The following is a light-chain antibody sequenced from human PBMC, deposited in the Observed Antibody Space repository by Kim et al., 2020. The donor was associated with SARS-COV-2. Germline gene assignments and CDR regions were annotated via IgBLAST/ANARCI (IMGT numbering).Light chain of an antibody. CDR2: AAS. CDR3: QQSPSLPYT. V-gene: IGKV1-39*01. J-gene: IGKJ2*01. Sequence: SASVGDRVTITCRASQSVNDYFNWYQHKPGKAPNLLIYAASTLQSGVPSRFSGSGSDSAFTLTITSLQPEDSATYYCQQSPSLPYTFGQGTKLEI. CDR1: QSVNDY.